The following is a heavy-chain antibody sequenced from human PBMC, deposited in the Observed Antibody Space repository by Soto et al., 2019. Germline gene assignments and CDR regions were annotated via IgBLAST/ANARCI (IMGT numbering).Heavy chain of an antibody. CDR2: IKSKTDGGTT. J-gene: IGHJ4*02. Sequence: GGSLRLSCAASGFTFSNAWMSWVRQAPGKGLEWVGRIKSKTDGGTTDYAAPVKGRFTISRDDSKNTLYPQMNSLKTEDTAVYYCTTVPSAPATYYYDSSAPGGYWGQGTLVTVSS. CDR1: GFTFSNAW. V-gene: IGHV3-15*01. D-gene: IGHD3-22*01. CDR3: TTVPSAPATYYYDSSAPGGY.